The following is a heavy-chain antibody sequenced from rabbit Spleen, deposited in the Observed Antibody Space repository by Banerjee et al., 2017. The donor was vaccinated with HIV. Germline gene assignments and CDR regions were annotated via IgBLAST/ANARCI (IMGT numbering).Heavy chain of an antibody. CDR3: VRDTWHFKL. CDR2: INIVTGKS. Sequence: QELVESGGGLVQPGESLKLSCKASGFSFSSGYDMCWVRQAPGKGLEWIACINIVTGKSVYASWAKGRFTMSRTSSTTVTLQMTSLTAADTATYFCVRDTWHFKLWGPGTLVTVS. V-gene: IGHV1S40*01. CDR1: GFSFSSGYD. J-gene: IGHJ4*01. D-gene: IGHD3-1*01.